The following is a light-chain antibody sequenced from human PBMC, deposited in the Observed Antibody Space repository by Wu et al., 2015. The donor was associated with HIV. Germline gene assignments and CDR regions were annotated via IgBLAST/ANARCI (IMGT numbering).Light chain of an antibody. Sequence: EILLTQSPATLSLSPGERATLSCRASQSVRSYLAWYQHKPGQAPRLLIYDTFIRATGIPARFSGSGSGTDFTLTISSLEPEDSALYYCQQRAGWPVVTFGQGTRLEIQ. J-gene: IGKJ5*01. CDR2: DTF. V-gene: IGKV3-11*01. CDR1: QSVRSY. CDR3: QQRAGWPVVT.